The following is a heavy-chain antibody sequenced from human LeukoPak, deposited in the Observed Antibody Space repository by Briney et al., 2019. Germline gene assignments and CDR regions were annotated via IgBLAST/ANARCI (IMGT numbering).Heavy chain of an antibody. D-gene: IGHD2-15*01. V-gene: IGHV3-7*01. Sequence: PGGSLRLSCTASGYTFSSYWMNWVRQAPGKGLEWVANIKQDGSEKYYVDSVKGRFTISRDNAKNSLYLQMNSLRAEDTAVYYCARGGYCSGGSCRNYYMDVWGKGTTVTVSS. CDR3: ARGGYCSGGSCRNYYMDV. J-gene: IGHJ6*03. CDR1: GYTFSSYW. CDR2: IKQDGSEK.